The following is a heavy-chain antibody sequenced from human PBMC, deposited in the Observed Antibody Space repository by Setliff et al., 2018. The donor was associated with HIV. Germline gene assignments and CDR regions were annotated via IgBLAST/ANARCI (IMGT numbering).Heavy chain of an antibody. CDR2: IKQDESEM. V-gene: IGHV3-7*03. Sequence: GESLKISCATSTFTFDSFSMTWVRQAPGKGLEWVATIKQDESEMQYVDSVKGRFTISRDNAKNSLYLQMNSLTAEDTAVYYCAKVDNGHCTSASCRDFDYWGQGTLVTVSS. D-gene: IGHD2-2*03. J-gene: IGHJ4*02. CDR3: AKVDNGHCTSASCRDFDY. CDR1: TFTFDSFS.